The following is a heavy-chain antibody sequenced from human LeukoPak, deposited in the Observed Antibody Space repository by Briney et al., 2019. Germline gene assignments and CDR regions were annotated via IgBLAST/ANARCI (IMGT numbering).Heavy chain of an antibody. D-gene: IGHD3-10*01. V-gene: IGHV3-49*04. CDR2: IRSKAYGGTT. CDR1: GFTFGDYA. Sequence: GGSLRLSCTASGFTFGDYAMSWVRQAPGKGLEWVGFIRSKAYGGTTEYAASVKGRFTISRDDSKSIAYLQMNSLKTEDTAVYYCTREGWVRGVTSSPDYWGQGTLVTVSS. CDR3: TREGWVRGVTSSPDY. J-gene: IGHJ4*02.